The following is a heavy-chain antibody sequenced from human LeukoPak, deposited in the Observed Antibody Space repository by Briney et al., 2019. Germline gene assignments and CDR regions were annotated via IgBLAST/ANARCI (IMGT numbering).Heavy chain of an antibody. CDR2: IIPILGIA. CDR3: ARDRTDYYDSSGYYHLAGY. Sequence: SVKVSCKASGGTFSSYAISWVRQAPGQGLEWMGRIIPILGIANYAQKLQGRVTITADKSTSTAYMELSSLRSEDTAVYYCARDRTDYYDSSGYYHLAGYWGQGTLVTVSS. D-gene: IGHD3-22*01. CDR1: GGTFSSYA. V-gene: IGHV1-69*04. J-gene: IGHJ4*02.